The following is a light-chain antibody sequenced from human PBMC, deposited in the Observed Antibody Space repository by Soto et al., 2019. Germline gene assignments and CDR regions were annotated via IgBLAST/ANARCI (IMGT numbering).Light chain of an antibody. CDR2: QDS. Sequence: SYELTQPPSVSVSPGQTASITCSGDKLGDKYACWYQQKPGQSPVLVIYQDSKRPSGIPERFSGSNSGNTATLTICGTQAMDEADYYCQAWDSSLVVFGGGTKVTVL. CDR3: QAWDSSLVV. J-gene: IGLJ2*01. V-gene: IGLV3-1*01. CDR1: KLGDKY.